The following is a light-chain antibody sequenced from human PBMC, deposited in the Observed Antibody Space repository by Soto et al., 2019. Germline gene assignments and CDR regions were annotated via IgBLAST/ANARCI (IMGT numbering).Light chain of an antibody. V-gene: IGLV2-23*03. Sequence: QSVLTQPASVSGSPGQSITISCTGTSSDVGSCNLVSWYQQHPGKAPKLIIYEGIQRPSGLSHRFSGSKSANTASLTISGLQTEDEADYYCCSYAGGNTFAFGGGTKLTVL. CDR3: CSYAGGNTFA. CDR2: EGI. CDR1: SSDVGSCNL. J-gene: IGLJ3*02.